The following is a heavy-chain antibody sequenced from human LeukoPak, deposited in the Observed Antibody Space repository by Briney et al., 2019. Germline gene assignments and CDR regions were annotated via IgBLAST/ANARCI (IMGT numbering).Heavy chain of an antibody. Sequence: GGSLRLSCAASGFTFSDTWMHWVRQAPGEGLVWVSRIRSDGSDTRYAESVKGRFTISRDNAKNTLYLQMNSLRAEDTAVYYCAKSHTERSYFDYWGQGTLVTVSS. V-gene: IGHV3-74*01. CDR1: GFTFSDTW. J-gene: IGHJ4*02. CDR2: IRSDGSDT. CDR3: AKSHTERSYFDY.